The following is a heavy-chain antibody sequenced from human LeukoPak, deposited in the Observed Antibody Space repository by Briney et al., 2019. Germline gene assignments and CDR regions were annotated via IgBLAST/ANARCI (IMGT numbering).Heavy chain of an antibody. Sequence: PSETLSLTCTVSGGSISSYYWSWIRQPPGKGLEWIGYIYYSGSTNYNPSLKSRVTISVDTSKNQFSLKLSSVTAADTAVYYCARGGAAAGRTFDYWGQGTLVTVSS. V-gene: IGHV4-59*01. CDR1: GGSISSYY. CDR3: ARGGAAAGRTFDY. CDR2: IYYSGST. J-gene: IGHJ4*02. D-gene: IGHD6-13*01.